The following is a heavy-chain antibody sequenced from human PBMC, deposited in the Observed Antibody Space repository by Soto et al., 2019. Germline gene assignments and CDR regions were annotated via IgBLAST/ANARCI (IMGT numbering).Heavy chain of an antibody. CDR2: ISHDGSEK. D-gene: IGHD6-13*01. Sequence: PGGSLRLSCAASRFTFSSYAMDWVRQAPGKGLEWVAVISHDGSEKYYGDSVKGRFTISRDNPKNTVYLQMNSLRPEDTAVYYCARAAAYFYHYYYAMDVWDQGTAVTVSS. J-gene: IGHJ6*02. CDR3: ARAAAYFYHYYYAMDV. V-gene: IGHV3-30-3*01. CDR1: RFTFSSYA.